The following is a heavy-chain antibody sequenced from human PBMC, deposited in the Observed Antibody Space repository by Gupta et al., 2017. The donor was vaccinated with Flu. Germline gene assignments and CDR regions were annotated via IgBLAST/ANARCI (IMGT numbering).Heavy chain of an antibody. V-gene: IGHV3-11*01. J-gene: IGHJ4*02. CDR3: ARDPPGFRDGPLDL. Sequence: QVRLAESGGGLVKPGGSLRLSCAASGFSFSDYYMGWRRRAPGKGLEWLSYISYTGNTIYYADSVRGRFTISRDNAKNSLYLQMNSLRVEDTAVYFCARDPPGFRDGPLDLWGQGTLVTVSS. CDR1: GFSFSDYY. D-gene: IGHD5-24*01. CDR2: ISYTGNTI.